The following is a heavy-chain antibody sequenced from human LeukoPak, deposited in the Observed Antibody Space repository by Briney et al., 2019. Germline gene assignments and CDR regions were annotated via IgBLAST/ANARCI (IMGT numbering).Heavy chain of an antibody. CDR1: GYTFTNYD. CDR3: ARVDSSNY. CDR2: MKPNSGNT. D-gene: IGHD6-13*01. J-gene: IGHJ4*02. Sequence: ASVKVSCKASGYTFTNYDINWVRQASGQGLEWMGYMKPNSGNTGYAQKFQGRVTMTRDTSISTAYMELSSLTSEDTAVYYCARVDSSNYWGQGTLVTVSA. V-gene: IGHV1-8*01.